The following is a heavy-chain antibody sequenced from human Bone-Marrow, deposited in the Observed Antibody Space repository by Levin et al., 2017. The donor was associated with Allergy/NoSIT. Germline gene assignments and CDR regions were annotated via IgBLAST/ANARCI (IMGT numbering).Heavy chain of an antibody. CDR3: ARPHDNSGNDHWYFDI. CDR1: GSHFTSYW. V-gene: IGHV5-51*01. D-gene: IGHD4-23*01. CDR2: IYPGDSDT. Sequence: KPGGSLRLSCEGSGSHFTSYWIGWVRQRPGKGLEWMGIIYPGDSDTRYSQSFQGQVTISADSAASTVYLQWHSLKASDTAIYYCARPHDNSGNDHWYFDIWGRGTLVTVSS. J-gene: IGHJ2*01.